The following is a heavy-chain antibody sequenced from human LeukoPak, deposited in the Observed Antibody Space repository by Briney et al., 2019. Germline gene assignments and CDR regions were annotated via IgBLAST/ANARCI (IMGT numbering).Heavy chain of an antibody. D-gene: IGHD6-13*01. J-gene: IGHJ4*02. V-gene: IGHV3-7*02. CDR2: IKQDGSEK. CDR1: GFTFSSYW. Sequence: GGSLRLSCAASGFTFSSYWMSWVRQAPGKGLEWVANIKQDGSEKYYVDSVKGRFTISRDNAKNSLYLQMNSLRGEDMALYYCARAPKAADGYFENWGQGTLVTVSS. CDR3: ARAPKAADGYFEN.